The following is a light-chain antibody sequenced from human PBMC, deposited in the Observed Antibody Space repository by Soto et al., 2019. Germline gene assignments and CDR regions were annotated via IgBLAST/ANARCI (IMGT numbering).Light chain of an antibody. CDR1: QSIGVS. V-gene: IGKV1-5*01. CDR3: QQYNNWPQRT. CDR2: DGF. J-gene: IGKJ1*01. Sequence: DIQMTQSPATLSASVGDRVSISCRASQSIGVSLAWYQQKPGTAPKLLIYDGFTVDFGVPSRFSGSGSGTEFTLTISRLQSEDFAVYYCQQYNNWPQRTFGQGTKVDIK.